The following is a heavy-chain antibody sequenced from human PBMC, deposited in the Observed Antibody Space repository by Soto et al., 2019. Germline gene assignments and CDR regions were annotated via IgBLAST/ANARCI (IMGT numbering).Heavy chain of an antibody. CDR2: ISAYNGNT. CDR3: GRLAITIFGVATDYYYYMDV. V-gene: IGHV1-18*01. CDR1: GYTFTSYG. D-gene: IGHD3-3*01. Sequence: ASVKVSCKASGYTFTSYGISWVRQAPGQGLEWMGWISAYNGNTNYAQKLQGRVTMTTDTSTSTAYMELRSLRSDDTAVYYCGRLAITIFGVATDYYYYMDVWGKGTTVTVSS. J-gene: IGHJ6*03.